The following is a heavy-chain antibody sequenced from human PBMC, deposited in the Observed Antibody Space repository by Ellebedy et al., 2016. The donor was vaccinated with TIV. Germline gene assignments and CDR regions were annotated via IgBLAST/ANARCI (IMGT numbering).Heavy chain of an antibody. CDR1: GYTFTSYY. Sequence: SCKASGYTFTSYYMHWVRQAPGKGLEWVAVIWYDGSNKYYADSVKGRFTISRDNSKNPLYLQMNSLRAEDTAVYYCARDLSYCSGGSCPNWFDPWGQGTLVTVSS. J-gene: IGHJ5*02. CDR2: IWYDGSNK. D-gene: IGHD2-15*01. CDR3: ARDLSYCSGGSCPNWFDP. V-gene: IGHV3-33*01.